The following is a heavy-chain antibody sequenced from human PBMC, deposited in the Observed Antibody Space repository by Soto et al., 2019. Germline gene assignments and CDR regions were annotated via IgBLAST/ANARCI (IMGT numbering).Heavy chain of an antibody. Sequence: SETLALTCTVSGGSICIGVYYWCWIRQPPGKGLEWIGYIYYSGSTKYNPSLKSRVTISLDTSKNQFSLRLTSVTAADTAVYYCASDNYHHFFAFWGQGSLVTVSS. CDR2: IYYSGST. CDR3: ASDNYHHFFAF. V-gene: IGHV4-61*08. J-gene: IGHJ4*02. CDR1: GGSICIGVYY. D-gene: IGHD3-10*01.